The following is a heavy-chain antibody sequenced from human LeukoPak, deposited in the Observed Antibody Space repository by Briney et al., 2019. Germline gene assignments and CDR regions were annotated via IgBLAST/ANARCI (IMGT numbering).Heavy chain of an antibody. J-gene: IGHJ4*02. CDR1: GFTVSSNY. V-gene: IGHV3-53*01. CDR3: ARTIDDFWSGYYPLD. CDR2: IYSGGST. D-gene: IGHD3-3*01. Sequence: GGSLRLSCAASGFTVSSNYMSWVRQAPGKGPEWVSVIYSGGSTYYADSVKGRFTISRDNSKNTLYLQMNSLRAEDTAVYYCARTIDDFWSGYYPLDWGQGTLVTVSS.